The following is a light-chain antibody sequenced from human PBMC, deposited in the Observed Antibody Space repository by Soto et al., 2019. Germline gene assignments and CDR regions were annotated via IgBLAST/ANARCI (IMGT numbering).Light chain of an antibody. Sequence: QSVLTQPPSASGTPGQRVTISCSGSISSIGSTVNWYQQLPGTAPKLLLYSNNQRSAGVPDRFSGSKSGPSASLAISGLQSEDEADYFCAAWDDSLNARYVFGTGTKVTVL. J-gene: IGLJ1*01. CDR1: ISSIGST. CDR3: AAWDDSLNARYV. CDR2: SNN. V-gene: IGLV1-44*01.